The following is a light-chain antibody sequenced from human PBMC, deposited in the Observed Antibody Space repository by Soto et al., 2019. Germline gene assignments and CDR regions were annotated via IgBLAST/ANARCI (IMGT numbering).Light chain of an antibody. J-gene: IGKJ4*01. V-gene: IGKV3-20*01. CDR2: AAS. CDR3: QQYGSSPLT. Sequence: VLTQSPGTLSLSPGDRATLSCRASQSVTNTYLAWYQQKPGQAPRLLMYAASSRATGIPDRFSGSGSGTDFTLTISRLEPEDFAVYYCQQYGSSPLTFGGGTKVDI. CDR1: QSVTNTY.